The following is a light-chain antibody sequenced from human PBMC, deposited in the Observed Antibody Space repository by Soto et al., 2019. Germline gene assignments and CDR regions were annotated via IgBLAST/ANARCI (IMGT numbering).Light chain of an antibody. Sequence: QSVLTQPPSASGTPGQMVTTSCSGGSSNIGTNSVYWYQQFPGMAPKLLIYNNNQRPSGVPDRFSGSKSGTSASLSISGLRSEDEADYHCAAWSDGLSGWVFGGGTKVTVL. J-gene: IGLJ3*02. CDR2: NNN. CDR1: SSNIGTNS. CDR3: AAWSDGLSGWV. V-gene: IGLV1-47*02.